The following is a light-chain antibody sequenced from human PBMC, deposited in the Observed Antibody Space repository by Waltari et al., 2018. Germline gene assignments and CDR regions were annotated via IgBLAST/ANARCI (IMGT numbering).Light chain of an antibody. Sequence: QSALTQPASVSGSPGQSITISFTGTSSDAGGYNYVSWYQQHPGKAPKLMIYDVSNRPSGVSNRFSGSKSGNTASLTISGLQAEDEADYYCCSYAGSLVVFGGGTKLTVL. V-gene: IGLV2-23*02. CDR2: DVS. CDR3: CSYAGSLVV. CDR1: SSDAGGYNY. J-gene: IGLJ2*01.